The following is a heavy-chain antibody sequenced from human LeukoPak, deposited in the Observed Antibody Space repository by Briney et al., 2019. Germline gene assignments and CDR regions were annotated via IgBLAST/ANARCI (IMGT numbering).Heavy chain of an antibody. D-gene: IGHD3-22*01. Sequence: SVKVSCKASGGTFISYAISWVRQAPGQGLEWMGGIIPMFGTANYAQKFQGRVTITADESTSTAYMELSSLRSEDTAVYYCAGRRITMIVLVIWGQGTLVTVSS. CDR2: IIPMFGTA. CDR3: AGRRITMIVLVI. V-gene: IGHV1-69*13. CDR1: GGTFISYA. J-gene: IGHJ4*02.